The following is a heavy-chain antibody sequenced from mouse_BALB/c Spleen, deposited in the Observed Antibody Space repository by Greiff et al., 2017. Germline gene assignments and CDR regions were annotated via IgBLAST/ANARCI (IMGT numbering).Heavy chain of an antibody. J-gene: IGHJ3*01. V-gene: IGHV5-17*02. Sequence: EVKLMESGGGLVQPGGSRKLSCAASGFTFSSFGMHWVRQAPEKGLEWVAYISSGSSTIYYADTVKGRFTISRDNPKNTLFLQMTSLRSEDTAMYYCARPTGSAWFAYWGQGTLVTVSA. D-gene: IGHD1-1*01. CDR3: ARPTGSAWFAY. CDR1: GFTFSSFG. CDR2: ISSGSSTI.